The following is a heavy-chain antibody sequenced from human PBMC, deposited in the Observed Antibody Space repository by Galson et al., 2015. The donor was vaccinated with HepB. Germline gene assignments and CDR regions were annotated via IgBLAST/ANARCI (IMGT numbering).Heavy chain of an antibody. V-gene: IGHV3-48*02. CDR3: ARPGTLGATPEMYYYYYYMDV. D-gene: IGHD1-26*01. Sequence: SLRLSCAASGFTFSSYSMNWVRQAPGKGLEWVSYISSSSSTIYYADSVKGRFTISRDNAKNSLYLQMNSLRDEDTAVYYCARPGTLGATPEMYYYYYYMDVWGKGTTVTVSS. CDR2: ISSSSSTI. CDR1: GFTFSSYS. J-gene: IGHJ6*03.